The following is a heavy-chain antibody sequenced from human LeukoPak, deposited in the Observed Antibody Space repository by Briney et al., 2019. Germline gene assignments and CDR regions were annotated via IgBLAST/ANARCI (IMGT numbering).Heavy chain of an antibody. CDR2: IDTGDSYT. CDR1: GSSFTSYW. CDR3: ARRSGSDALDI. D-gene: IGHD3-10*01. V-gene: IGHV5-51*01. J-gene: IGHJ3*02. Sequence: LGESLQISGQGSGSSFTSYWSAWGRRLQGKGREWMGIIDTGDSYTTYSPSCQGQVTISADKSSSTAYLQWRSLKASDTAMYYCARRSGSDALDIWGQGTMVTVSS.